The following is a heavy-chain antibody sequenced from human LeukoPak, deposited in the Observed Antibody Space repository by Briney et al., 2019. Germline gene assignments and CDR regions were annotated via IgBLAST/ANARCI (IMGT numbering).Heavy chain of an antibody. J-gene: IGHJ5*02. CDR1: GGSISSSF. D-gene: IGHD3-3*01. CDR3: ARGRVNWFDP. Sequence: PSETLSLTCTVSGGSISSSFWSWIRQHPGKGLEWIGYIYYSGSTYYSPSLKSRVTISVDTSKNQFSLKLSSVTAADTAVYYCARGRVNWFDPWGQGTLVTVSS. CDR2: IYYSGST. V-gene: IGHV4-59*06.